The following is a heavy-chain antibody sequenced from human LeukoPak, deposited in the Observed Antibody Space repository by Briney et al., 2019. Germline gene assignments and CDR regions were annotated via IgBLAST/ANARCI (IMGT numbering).Heavy chain of an antibody. CDR3: ARGYYCSSSSCYMSFDY. D-gene: IGHD2-2*02. J-gene: IGHJ4*02. Sequence: SQTLSLTCAISGDSVSSNSAAWNWIRQPPSGGLEWLGRTYYTSKWYNDYAPSVKGRITINPDTSKNQFSLQLNSVPPEDTAVYYCARGYYCSSSSCYMSFDYWGQGTLVTVSS. CDR1: GDSVSSNSAA. V-gene: IGHV6-1*01. CDR2: TYYTSKWYN.